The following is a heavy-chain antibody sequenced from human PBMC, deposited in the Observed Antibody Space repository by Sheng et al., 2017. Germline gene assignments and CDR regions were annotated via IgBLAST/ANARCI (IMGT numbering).Heavy chain of an antibody. CDR2: TNPNSGNK. V-gene: IGHV1-8*03. CDR3: ARATRNQLLSDY. CDR1: GYTFSNYD. Sequence: QVQLVQSGAEVKKPGASVKVSCKASGYTFSNYDIIWVRQATGQGLEWMGWTNPNSGNKGFTQKFNDRVTFTRDTSMSTAYMELSSLNSDDTAMYYCARATRNQLLSDYWGQGTLVTV. J-gene: IGHJ4*02. D-gene: IGHD1-1*01.